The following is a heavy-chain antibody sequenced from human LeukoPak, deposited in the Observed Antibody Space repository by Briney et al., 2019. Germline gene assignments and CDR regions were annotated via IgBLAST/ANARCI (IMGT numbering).Heavy chain of an antibody. D-gene: IGHD2-2*01. Sequence: ASVKVSCKASGGTFSSYTISWVRQAPGQGLEWMGRIIPIPGIANYAQKFQGRVTITADKSTSTAYMELSSLRSEDTAVYYCARDGQQYPYYYYYGMDVWGQGTTVTVSS. CDR2: IIPIPGIA. V-gene: IGHV1-69*04. CDR3: ARDGQQYPYYYYYGMDV. CDR1: GGTFSSYT. J-gene: IGHJ6*02.